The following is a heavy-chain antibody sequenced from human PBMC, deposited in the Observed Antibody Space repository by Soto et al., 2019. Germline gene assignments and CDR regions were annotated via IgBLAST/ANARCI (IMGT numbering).Heavy chain of an antibody. J-gene: IGHJ3*02. CDR2: IWYDGSNK. D-gene: IGHD6-19*01. CDR1: GFTFSSYG. V-gene: IGHV3-33*01. Sequence: GGSLRLSCAASGFTFSSYGMHWVRQAPGKGLEWVAVIWYDGSNKYYADSVKGRYTISRDDSKNTVYLQMNSLGAEDTAVYYCTRDPLIAVAAYDAFDICGQGTSVTVSS. CDR3: TRDPLIAVAAYDAFDI.